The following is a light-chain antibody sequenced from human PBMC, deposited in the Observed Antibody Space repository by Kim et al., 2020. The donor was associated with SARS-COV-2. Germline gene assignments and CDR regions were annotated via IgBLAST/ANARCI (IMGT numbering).Light chain of an antibody. V-gene: IGKV3-15*01. CDR1: QSVSSN. Sequence: EIVMTQSPATLSVSPGERATLSCRASQSVSSNLAWYQQKPGRAPRHLIYGASTKATGIPARFSGSGSGTEFTLTISSLQSEDFAVYSRQQEKDLRADHTLCRETKL. CDR2: GAS. J-gene: IGKJ2*01. CDR3: QQEKDLRADHT.